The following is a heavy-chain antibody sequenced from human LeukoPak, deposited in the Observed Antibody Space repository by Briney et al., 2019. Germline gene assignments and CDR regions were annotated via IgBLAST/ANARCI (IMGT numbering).Heavy chain of an antibody. CDR3: ARPKIDCSSTSCYTYFDY. J-gene: IGHJ4*02. V-gene: IGHV1-2*02. CDR1: GYTFTSYY. Sequence: ASVKVSCKASGYTFTSYYMHWVRQAPGQGLEWMGWINPNSGGTNYAQKFQGRVTMTRDTSISTAYMELSRLRSDDTAVYYCARPKIDCSSTSCYTYFDYWGQGTLVTVSS. D-gene: IGHD2-2*01. CDR2: INPNSGGT.